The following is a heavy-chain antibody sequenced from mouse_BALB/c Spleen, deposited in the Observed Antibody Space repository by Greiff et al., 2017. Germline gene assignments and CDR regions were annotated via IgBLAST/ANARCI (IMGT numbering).Heavy chain of an antibody. Sequence: VQGVESGPGLVAPSQSLSITCTVSGFSLTGYGVNWVRQPPGKGLEWLGMIWGDGSTDYNSALKSRLSISKDNSKSQVFLKMNSLQTDDTARYYCARDRTYYRYDGDYYAMDYWGQGTSVTVSS. V-gene: IGHV2-6-7*01. CDR3: ARDRTYYRYDGDYYAMDY. CDR2: IWGDGST. CDR1: GFSLTGYG. J-gene: IGHJ4*01. D-gene: IGHD2-14*01.